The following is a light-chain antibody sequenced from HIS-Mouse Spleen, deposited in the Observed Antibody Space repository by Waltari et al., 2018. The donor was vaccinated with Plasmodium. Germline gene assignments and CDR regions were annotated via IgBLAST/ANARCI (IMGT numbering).Light chain of an antibody. CDR3: LQHNSYPRT. V-gene: IGKV1-8*01. CDR2: AAS. CDR1: PGISSY. Sequence: AIRMTQSPSSFSASTGDRVTITCRASPGISSYLAWYQQKPGKAPKRLIYAASTLQSGVPSRFSGSGSGTDFTLTISCLQSEDFATYYCLQHNSYPRTFGQGTKVEIK. J-gene: IGKJ1*01.